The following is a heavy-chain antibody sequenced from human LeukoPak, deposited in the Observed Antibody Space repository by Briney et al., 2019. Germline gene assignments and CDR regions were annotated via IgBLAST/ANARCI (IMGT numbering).Heavy chain of an antibody. CDR1: GYSISSGYY. CDR2: IYHSGST. CDR3: ARDRSYDSSGYYQYYFDY. D-gene: IGHD3-22*01. Sequence: SETLSLTCTVSGYSISSGYYWGWIRQPPGKGLEWIGSIYHSGSTYYNPSLKSRVTISVDTSKNQFSLKLSSVTAADTAVYNCARDRSYDSSGYYQYYFDYWGQGTLVTVSS. J-gene: IGHJ4*02. V-gene: IGHV4-38-2*02.